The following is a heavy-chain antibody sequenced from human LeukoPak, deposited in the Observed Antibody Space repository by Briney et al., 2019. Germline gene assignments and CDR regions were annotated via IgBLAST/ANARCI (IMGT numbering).Heavy chain of an antibody. V-gene: IGHV1-18*01. D-gene: IGHD3-16*01. CDR3: ARGPTLGGYYYYYMDV. J-gene: IGHJ6*03. Sequence: ASVKVSCKASGYTFTSYGISWVRQAPGQGLEWMGWISAYNGNTNYAQKLQGRVTMTTDTSTSTAYMELRSLRSDDTAVYYCARGPTLGGYYYYYMDVWGKGTTVTVSS. CDR1: GYTFTSYG. CDR2: ISAYNGNT.